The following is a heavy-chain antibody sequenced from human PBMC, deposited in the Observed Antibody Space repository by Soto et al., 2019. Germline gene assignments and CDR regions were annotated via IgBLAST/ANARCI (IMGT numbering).Heavy chain of an antibody. J-gene: IGHJ3*02. Sequence: SETLSLTCTVSGGSISSGGYYWSWIRQHPGKGLEWIGYIYYSGSTYYNPSLKSRVTISVDTSKNQFSLKLSSVTAADTAVYYCAREGDYGSGTARNDAFDIWGQGTMVTVSS. CDR2: IYYSGST. CDR1: GGSISSGGYY. D-gene: IGHD3-10*01. V-gene: IGHV4-31*03. CDR3: AREGDYGSGTARNDAFDI.